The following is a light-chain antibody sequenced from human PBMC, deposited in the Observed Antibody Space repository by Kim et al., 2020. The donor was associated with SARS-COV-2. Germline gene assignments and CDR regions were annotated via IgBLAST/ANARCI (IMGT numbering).Light chain of an antibody. CDR3: QQYGGALLIT. CDR2: GSS. CDR1: QTISNGY. V-gene: IGKV3-20*01. J-gene: IGKJ4*01. Sequence: PGERATLSCRASQTISNGYLAWYQQKPGQAPRLLIFGSSTRATGIPDRFSGSGSGTDFSLTISRLEPEDFAVYYCQQYGGALLITFVGRTKMDIK.